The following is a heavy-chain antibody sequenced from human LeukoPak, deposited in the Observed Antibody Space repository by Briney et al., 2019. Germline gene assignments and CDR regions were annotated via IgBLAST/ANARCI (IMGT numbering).Heavy chain of an antibody. J-gene: IGHJ6*03. Sequence: GGSLRLSCAASGFTFSSYSMNWVRQAPGKGLEWVSYISSSSSTIYYADSVKGRFTISRDNAKNSLYLQMNSQRAEDTAVYYCARMGIVVVPAAPNYYYYYYMDVWGKGTTVTVSS. V-gene: IGHV3-48*04. D-gene: IGHD2-2*03. CDR3: ARMGIVVVPAAPNYYYYYYMDV. CDR2: ISSSSSTI. CDR1: GFTFSSYS.